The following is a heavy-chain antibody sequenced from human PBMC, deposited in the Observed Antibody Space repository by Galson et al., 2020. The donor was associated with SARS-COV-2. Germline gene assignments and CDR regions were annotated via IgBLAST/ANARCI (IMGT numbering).Heavy chain of an antibody. J-gene: IGHJ6*02. CDR1: GYTFTDYY. D-gene: IGHD3-9*01. Sequence: SVNVSCQASGYTFTDYYIHWVRQPPGQGLEWMGWINSKSGGKNYAQKFEGRATMTRYTSITTAYMELSRLRADDTAVYYCARLRYYDVLTGYIVDVWSQGTMVTVSS. CDR2: INSKSGGK. V-gene: IGHV1-2*02. CDR3: ARLRYYDVLTGYIVDV.